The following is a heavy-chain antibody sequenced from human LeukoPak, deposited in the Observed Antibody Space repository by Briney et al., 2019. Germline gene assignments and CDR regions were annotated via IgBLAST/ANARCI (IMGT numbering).Heavy chain of an antibody. CDR2: IGTAGDT. CDR3: ARGFGSGSSPYYYYYGMDV. CDR1: GFTFSSYD. V-gene: IGHV3-13*01. Sequence: GGSLRLSCAASGFTFSSYDMHWVRQATGKGLEWVSAIGTAGDTYYPGSVKGRFTISRENAKNSLYLQMNSLRAGDTAVYYCARGFGSGSSPYYYYYGMDVWGQGTTVTLSS. J-gene: IGHJ6*02. D-gene: IGHD3-10*01.